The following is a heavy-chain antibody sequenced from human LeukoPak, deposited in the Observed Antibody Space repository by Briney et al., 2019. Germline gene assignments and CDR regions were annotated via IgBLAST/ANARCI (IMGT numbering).Heavy chain of an antibody. V-gene: IGHV3-43*01. D-gene: IGHD1-26*01. Sequence: GGSLRLSCAASGFTFDDYTMHWVRQAPGKGLEWVSLINWGGDTTYYADSVKGRFTISRDNSRNSLFLQMNSLRSEDTAFYYCAKGNSGEYYDTYFDSWGQGTLVAVSS. CDR3: AKGNSGEYYDTYFDS. J-gene: IGHJ4*02. CDR2: INWGGDTT. CDR1: GFTFDDYT.